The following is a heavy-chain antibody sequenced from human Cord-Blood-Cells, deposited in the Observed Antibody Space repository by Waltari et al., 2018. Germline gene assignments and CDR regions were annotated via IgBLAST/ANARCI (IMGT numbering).Heavy chain of an antibody. CDR1: GGTFRSSA. V-gene: IGHV1-69*01. J-gene: IGHJ3*02. Sequence: QVQLVQSGAEVKKPGSSVQVSCKASGGTFRSSAISCVRHAPGQVLEWMGGIIPIFGTANYAQKFQGRVTITADESTSTAYMELSSLRSEDTAVYYCARDLSGYSGYDDAFDIWGQGTMVTVSS. D-gene: IGHD5-12*01. CDR2: IIPIFGTA. CDR3: ARDLSGYSGYDDAFDI.